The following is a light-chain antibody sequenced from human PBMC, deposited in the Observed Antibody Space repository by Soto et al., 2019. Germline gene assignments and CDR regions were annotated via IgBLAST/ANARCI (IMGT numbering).Light chain of an antibody. V-gene: IGKV1-5*03. CDR3: QQYNSYAIT. Sequence: DIPMTQPPSTLSASVGDRVTITCRASQSISSWLAWYQQKPGKAPKLLIYKASSLESGVPSRFSGSGSGTEFTLTISSLQPDDFATYYCQQYNSYAITFGQGTRLEIK. CDR2: KAS. J-gene: IGKJ5*01. CDR1: QSISSW.